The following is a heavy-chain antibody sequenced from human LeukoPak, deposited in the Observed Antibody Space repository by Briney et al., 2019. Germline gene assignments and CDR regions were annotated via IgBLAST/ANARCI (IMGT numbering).Heavy chain of an antibody. V-gene: IGHV3-30*02. Sequence: PGGSLRLSCAASGFSVINNYVTWVRQAPGKGLEWLAWLPYDGSYNLTAASLKGRFAISKDISTNTLYLDMDSLTAEDTAVYYCAAAGLGVAHWIDSWGQGTLVTVSS. D-gene: IGHD2-15*01. CDR3: AAAGLGVAHWIDS. CDR1: GFSVINNY. CDR2: LPYDGSYN. J-gene: IGHJ5*01.